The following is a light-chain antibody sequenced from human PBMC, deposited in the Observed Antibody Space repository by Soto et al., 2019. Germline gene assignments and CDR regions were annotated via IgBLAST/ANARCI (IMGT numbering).Light chain of an antibody. Sequence: IVMTHCPDSLAVSVGDRSIIHWKSSQTVLYSSNNKNYLAWYQQKPGQPPKVLIYWASSRKSGVPDRFSGSGSGTDYTLSVGSLQAEDVAVYYCEQYHTTPFTVGGGTKVDIK. V-gene: IGKV4-1*01. CDR2: WAS. J-gene: IGKJ4*01. CDR1: QTVLYSSNNKNY. CDR3: EQYHTTPFT.